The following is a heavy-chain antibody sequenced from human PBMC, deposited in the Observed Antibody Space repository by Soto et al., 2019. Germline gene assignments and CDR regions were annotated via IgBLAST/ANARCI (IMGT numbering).Heavy chain of an antibody. Sequence: GESLKISCKGSGYSFTSYWIGWVRQMPGKGLEWMGIIYPGDSDTRYSPSFQGQVTISVDKSINTAHLQWTSLKSSDTAMYYCVRHIGQMAATRADYWGLGTLVTVSS. D-gene: IGHD2-15*01. CDR2: IYPGDSDT. CDR1: GYSFTSYW. CDR3: VRHIGQMAATRADY. V-gene: IGHV5-51*01. J-gene: IGHJ4*02.